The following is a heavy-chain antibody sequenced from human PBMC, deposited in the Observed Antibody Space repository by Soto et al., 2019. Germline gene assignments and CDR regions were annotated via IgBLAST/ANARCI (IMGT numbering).Heavy chain of an antibody. D-gene: IGHD3-22*01. CDR3: AKYYYDRSGSPLAFDY. Sequence: EVQLLESGGGLVQPGGSLRLSCAASGFTFSKYALSWVRQAPGKGLEWVSAISGSGGTTHYADSVKGRVTISRDNSKDTVFLQIDSLRAEDTAVYSCAKYYYDRSGSPLAFDYWGQGTLVTVSS. CDR1: GFTFSKYA. CDR2: ISGSGGTT. J-gene: IGHJ4*02. V-gene: IGHV3-23*01.